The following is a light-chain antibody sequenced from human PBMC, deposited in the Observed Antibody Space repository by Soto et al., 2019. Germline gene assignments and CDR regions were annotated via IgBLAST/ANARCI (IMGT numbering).Light chain of an antibody. V-gene: IGKV1-39*01. CDR1: ESVSSW. J-gene: IGKJ1*01. CDR3: QQSYSTPWT. CDR2: AAS. Sequence: DIQMTQSPSTLSASVRDRVTITCRASESVSSWLAWYQQKPGKAPRLLIYAASSLQSGVPSRFSGSGSGTDFTLTISSLQPEDFATYYCQQSYSTPWTFGQGTKVDIK.